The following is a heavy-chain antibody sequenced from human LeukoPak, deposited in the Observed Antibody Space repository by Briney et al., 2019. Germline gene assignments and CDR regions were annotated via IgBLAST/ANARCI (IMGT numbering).Heavy chain of an antibody. V-gene: IGHV3-11*06. Sequence: PGGSLRLSCAASGFTFSDYYMSWIRQAPGKGLEWVSYISSSSSYTNYADSVKGRFTISRDNAKNSLYLQVNSLRAEDTAVYYCARVSYGDYLGYWGQGTLVTVSS. D-gene: IGHD4-17*01. CDR1: GFTFSDYY. CDR3: ARVSYGDYLGY. J-gene: IGHJ4*02. CDR2: ISSSSSYT.